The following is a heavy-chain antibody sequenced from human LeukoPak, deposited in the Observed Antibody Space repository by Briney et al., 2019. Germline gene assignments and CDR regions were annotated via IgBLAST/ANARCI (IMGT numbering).Heavy chain of an antibody. CDR3: ARAPSEIGGYYPEYFRH. J-gene: IGHJ1*01. D-gene: IGHD3-22*01. CDR2: IKSDGRT. Sequence: PGGSLRLSCAAAGFTFSNYWMHWVRHAPGKGLVWVSRIKSDGRTNYADSVKGRFTISRDNAKNTVSLQMNSLRAEDTGVYYCARAPSEIGGYYPEYFRHWGQGTLATVSS. CDR1: GFTFSNYW. V-gene: IGHV3-74*01.